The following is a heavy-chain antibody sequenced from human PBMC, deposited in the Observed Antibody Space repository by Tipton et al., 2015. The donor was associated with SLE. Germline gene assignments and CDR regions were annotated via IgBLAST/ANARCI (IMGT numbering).Heavy chain of an antibody. J-gene: IGHJ4*02. CDR3: ARRRFQSAPDY. CDR1: GGSISTSNNY. Sequence: TLSLTCTVSGGSISTSNNYWDWIRQPPGKELEWIGTIYYSGRTDYNPSLKSRVTMSVDTSMNQFSLRLRSVTAADTAVYYCARRRFQSAPDYWGQGTLVSVSS. D-gene: IGHD2-21*01. CDR2: IYYSGRT. V-gene: IGHV4-39*07.